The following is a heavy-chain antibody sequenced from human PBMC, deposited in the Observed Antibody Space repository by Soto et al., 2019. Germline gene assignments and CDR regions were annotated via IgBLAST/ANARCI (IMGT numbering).Heavy chain of an antibody. D-gene: IGHD6-19*01. V-gene: IGHV1-69*13. CDR2: IIPIFGTA. CDR3: ARVNWVRGSSGYDAFDI. CDR1: GGSFSIYA. Sequence: SVKVSCKAFGGSFSIYAISWVRQAPGQGLEWMGGIIPIFGTANYAQKFQGRVTITADESTSTAYMELSSLRSEDTAVYYCARVNWVRGSSGYDAFDIWGQGTMVTVSS. J-gene: IGHJ3*02.